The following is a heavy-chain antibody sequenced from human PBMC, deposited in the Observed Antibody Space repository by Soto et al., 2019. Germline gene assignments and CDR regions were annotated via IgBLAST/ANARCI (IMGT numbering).Heavy chain of an antibody. V-gene: IGHV3-23*01. J-gene: IGHJ6*03. D-gene: IGHD4-17*01. Sequence: EVQLLESGGGLVQPGGSLRLSCAASGFTFSSYAMSWVRQAPGKGLEWVSAISGSGGSTYYADSVKGRFTISRDNSNNTLYLQMNSLRAEDTAVYYCAKAPSGDYETPYYYYYMDVWGKGTTVTVSS. CDR1: GFTFSSYA. CDR2: ISGSGGST. CDR3: AKAPSGDYETPYYYYYMDV.